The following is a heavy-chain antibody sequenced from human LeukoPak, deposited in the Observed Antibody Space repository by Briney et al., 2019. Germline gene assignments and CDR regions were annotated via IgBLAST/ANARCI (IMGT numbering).Heavy chain of an antibody. D-gene: IGHD6-19*01. CDR1: GFTFDDYG. J-gene: IGHJ5*02. Sequence: PGGSLRLSCAASGFTFDDYGMSWVRQAPGKGLEWVSGINWNGGSTGYADSVKGRFTISRDNAKNSLYLQMNSLRAEDTALYYCARVSGSGWSPLFSGFDPWGQGTLVTVSS. CDR3: ARVSGSGWSPLFSGFDP. CDR2: INWNGGST. V-gene: IGHV3-20*04.